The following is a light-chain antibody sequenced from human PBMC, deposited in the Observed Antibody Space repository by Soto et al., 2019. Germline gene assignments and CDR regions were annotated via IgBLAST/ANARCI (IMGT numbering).Light chain of an antibody. CDR3: QRYNNWPST. Sequence: EIVMTQSPATLSVSPGERATLSCRASQSVSSNLAWYQQKPGQAPRLLIYGASTRATGIPARFSGSGSGTEFTLTISSLQSEDFAVYYCQRYNNWPSTFGQGTKLEL. CDR2: GAS. CDR1: QSVSSN. V-gene: IGKV3-15*01. J-gene: IGKJ2*01.